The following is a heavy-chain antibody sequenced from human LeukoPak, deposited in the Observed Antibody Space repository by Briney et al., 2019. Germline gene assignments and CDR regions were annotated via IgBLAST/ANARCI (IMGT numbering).Heavy chain of an antibody. V-gene: IGHV1-8*01. D-gene: IGHD3-10*01. CDR2: MNPNSGNT. CDR1: GYTFTSYD. Sequence: ASVKVSCKASGYTFTSYDINWVRQATGQGLEWMGWMNPNSGNTGYAQKFQGRVTMTRNTSISTAYMELSSLRSEDTAVYYCASGLARNYGSGSYYYYYGMDVWGQGTTVTVS. CDR3: ASGLARNYGSGSYYYYYGMDV. J-gene: IGHJ6*02.